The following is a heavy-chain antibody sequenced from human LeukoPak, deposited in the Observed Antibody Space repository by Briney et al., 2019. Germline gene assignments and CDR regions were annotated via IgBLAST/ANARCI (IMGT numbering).Heavy chain of an antibody. V-gene: IGHV1-18*01. J-gene: IGHJ4*02. CDR1: GYTFTSYG. CDR2: ISAYNGNT. D-gene: IGHD2-15*01. Sequence: ASVKVSCKASGYTFTSYGISWVRQAPGQGLEWMGWISAYNGNTNYAQKLQGRVTMTTDTSTSTAYMELSRLRSDDTAVYYCARATPVVDFDYWGQGTLVTVSS. CDR3: ARATPVVDFDY.